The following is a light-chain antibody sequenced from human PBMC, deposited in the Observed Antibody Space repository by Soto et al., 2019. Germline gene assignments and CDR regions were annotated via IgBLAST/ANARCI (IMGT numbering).Light chain of an antibody. CDR2: AAS. CDR3: QQSYRTPIT. J-gene: IGKJ5*01. Sequence: DIQMTQSPSSLSASVGDRVTITCRTSQSISTFLNRYQQKPGKAPNLLIYAASSLQSGVPSRFSGSGSGTDFTLTISSLQPEDFATYYCQQSYRTPITVGQGTRLEIK. CDR1: QSISTF. V-gene: IGKV1-39*01.